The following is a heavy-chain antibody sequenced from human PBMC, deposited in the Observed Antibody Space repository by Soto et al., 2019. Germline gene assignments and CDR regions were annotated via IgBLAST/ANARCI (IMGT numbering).Heavy chain of an antibody. V-gene: IGHV3-53*04. Sequence: EVQLVESGGGLVQPGGSLRLSCAASGFTVSSNYMSWVRQAPGKGLEWVSVIYSGGSTYYADSVKGRFTIARHNSKNTLYLKMNSLRAEDTAVYCCASLKVGFYDDYRRNGWFDPWGQGTLVTVSS. CDR1: GFTVSSNY. D-gene: IGHD4-17*01. J-gene: IGHJ5*02. CDR3: ASLKVGFYDDYRRNGWFDP. CDR2: IYSGGST.